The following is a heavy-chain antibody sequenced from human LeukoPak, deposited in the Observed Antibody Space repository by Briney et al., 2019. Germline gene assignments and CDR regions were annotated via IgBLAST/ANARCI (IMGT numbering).Heavy chain of an antibody. J-gene: IGHJ4*02. V-gene: IGHV1-18*01. Sequence: ASVKVSCKASGYTFTSYGISWVRQAPGQGLEWMGWISAYNGNTNYAQKLQGRVTMTTDSSTSTAYMELRSLRSDDTAVYYCARDRREQHHFDYWGQGTLVTVSS. D-gene: IGHD6-13*01. CDR3: ARDRREQHHFDY. CDR2: ISAYNGNT. CDR1: GYTFTSYG.